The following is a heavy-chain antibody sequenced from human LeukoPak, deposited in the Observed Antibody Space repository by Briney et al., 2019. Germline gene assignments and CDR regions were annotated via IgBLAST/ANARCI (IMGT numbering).Heavy chain of an antibody. Sequence: GRSLRLSCAASGFTFSSYAMHWVRQAPGKGLEWVAVISNDGSNEYYADSVKGRFTISRDNSKNTLYLQMNSLRAEDTAVYYCARETYYFDYWGQGTLVTVSS. CDR1: GFTFSSYA. J-gene: IGHJ4*02. V-gene: IGHV3-30*01. CDR3: ARETYYFDY. CDR2: ISNDGSNE.